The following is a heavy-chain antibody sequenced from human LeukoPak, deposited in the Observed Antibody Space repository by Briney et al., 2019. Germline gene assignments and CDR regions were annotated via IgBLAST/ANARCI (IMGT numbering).Heavy chain of an antibody. CDR3: ARHPENYGDYPTTPYDY. V-gene: IGHV4-39*01. CDR1: AASISSSSHH. CDR2: IYYGRTI. D-gene: IGHD4-17*01. Sequence: SETLSLTCTISAASISSSSHHWGWIRQSPGKGLEWIGSIYYGRTIYYNPSLNSRVTISVDTSKNQFSLKLSSVTAADTAVYYCARHPENYGDYPTTPYDYWGQGTLVTVSS. J-gene: IGHJ4*02.